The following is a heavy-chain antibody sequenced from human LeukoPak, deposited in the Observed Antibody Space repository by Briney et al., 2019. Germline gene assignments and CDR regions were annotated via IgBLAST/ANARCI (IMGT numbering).Heavy chain of an antibody. D-gene: IGHD6-19*01. Sequence: PGGSLRLSCAASGFTFSSYSMNWVRQAPGKGLEWVSYISSASGSIYYADSVKGRFTISRDNAKNSLYLQMNSLRAEDTAVYYCAREVAGSDYWGQGTLVTVSS. CDR3: AREVAGSDY. V-gene: IGHV3-48*04. CDR1: GFTFSSYS. J-gene: IGHJ4*02. CDR2: ISSASGSI.